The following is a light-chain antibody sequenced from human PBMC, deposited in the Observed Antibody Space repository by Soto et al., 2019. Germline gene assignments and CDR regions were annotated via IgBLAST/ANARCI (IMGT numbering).Light chain of an antibody. CDR2: GNS. CDR1: SSNIGAGYD. V-gene: IGLV1-40*01. Sequence: QSVLTQPPSVSGAPGQSVTIYCTGSSSNIGAGYDVHWYQQLPGTAPKLLIYGNSNRPSGVPDRFSGSKSGTSASLAITGLQAEDEADYYCQSYDSSLSALFGGGTKLTVL. J-gene: IGLJ3*02. CDR3: QSYDSSLSAL.